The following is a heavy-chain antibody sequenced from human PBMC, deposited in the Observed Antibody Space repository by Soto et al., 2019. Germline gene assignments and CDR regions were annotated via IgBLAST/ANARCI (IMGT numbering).Heavy chain of an antibody. CDR1: GGSFRGYF. D-gene: IGHD2-15*01. J-gene: IGHJ4*02. V-gene: IGHV4-34*10. Sequence: SETLSLTCAVYGGSFRGYFWSWIRQPPGKGLEWIGEINHSGITSYSPSLGSRVTTSVDTPKNQFSLRLRSVTAADTAIYYCARRFCSDSYCSYFDYWGRGTLVTVSS. CDR3: ARRFCSDSYCSYFDY. CDR2: INHSGIT.